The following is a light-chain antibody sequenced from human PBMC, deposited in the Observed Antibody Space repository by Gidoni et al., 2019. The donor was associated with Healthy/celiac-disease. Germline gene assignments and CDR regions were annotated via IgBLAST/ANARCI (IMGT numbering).Light chain of an antibody. CDR1: QSVSSSY. Sequence: EIVLTQSPGTLSLSPGERATLSCRASQSVSSSYLAWYQQKPGQAPRLLIYGASSRATGIPDRFSGSGSGTDFTLTISRLEPEDFAVYYCQQYGSSQFTFXPXTKVXIK. CDR3: QQYGSSQFT. J-gene: IGKJ3*01. CDR2: GAS. V-gene: IGKV3-20*01.